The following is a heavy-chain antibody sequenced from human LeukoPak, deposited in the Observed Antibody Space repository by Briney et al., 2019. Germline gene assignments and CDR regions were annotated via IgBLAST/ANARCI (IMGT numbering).Heavy chain of an antibody. CDR3: ARRDSSGYYLYYYGMDV. CDR1: GFTFSSYE. J-gene: IGHJ6*02. Sequence: GGSLRLSCAASGFTFSSYEMNWVRQAPGKGLEGVSYISSIGSTIYYADSVKGRFTISRDNAKNSLYLQMNSLRGEDTAAYYCARRDSSGYYLYYYGMDVWGQGTTVTVSS. CDR2: ISSIGSTI. V-gene: IGHV3-48*03. D-gene: IGHD3-22*01.